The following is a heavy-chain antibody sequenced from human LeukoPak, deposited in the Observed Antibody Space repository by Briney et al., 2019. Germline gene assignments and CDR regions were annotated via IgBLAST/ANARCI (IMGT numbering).Heavy chain of an antibody. J-gene: IGHJ4*02. D-gene: IGHD6-19*01. CDR2: ISYDGSNK. V-gene: IGHV3-30*03. Sequence: PGRSLRLSCAASGFTFSSYGMHWVRQAPGKGLEWVAVISYDGSNKYYADSVKGRFTISRDNSKNTLYLQMNSLRAEDTAVYYCARDHLAVAGTYYFDYWGQGTLVTVSS. CDR3: ARDHLAVAGTYYFDY. CDR1: GFTFSSYG.